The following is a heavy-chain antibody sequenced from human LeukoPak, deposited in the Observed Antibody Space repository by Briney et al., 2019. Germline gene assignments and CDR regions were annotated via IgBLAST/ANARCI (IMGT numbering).Heavy chain of an antibody. D-gene: IGHD3-10*01. Sequence: SETLSLTCTVSGDSISSHHWSWLRQPAGKGLEWIGRIYPSGDTNYNPSLKTRVSMSRDTSKIQLSLKLNSVTAADTAVYYCAKDGDGMDVWGQGTTVTVSS. CDR2: IYPSGDT. CDR3: AKDGDGMDV. J-gene: IGHJ6*02. V-gene: IGHV4-4*07. CDR1: GDSISSHH.